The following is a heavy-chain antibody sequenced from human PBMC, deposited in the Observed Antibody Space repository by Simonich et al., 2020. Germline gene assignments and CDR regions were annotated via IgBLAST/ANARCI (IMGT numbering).Heavy chain of an antibody. J-gene: IGHJ3*02. Sequence: QVQLVQSGAEVKKPGASVKVSCKASGYTFTSYYMHGVRQAPGQGLEWMGWMNPNSGNTGYAQKVQGRVTMTRNTSISTAYMELSSLRSEDTAVYYCRFFVVVPAAKADAFDIWGQGTMVTVSS. CDR2: MNPNSGNT. D-gene: IGHD2-2*01. CDR1: GYTFTSYY. CDR3: RFFVVVPAAKADAFDI. V-gene: IGHV1-8*02.